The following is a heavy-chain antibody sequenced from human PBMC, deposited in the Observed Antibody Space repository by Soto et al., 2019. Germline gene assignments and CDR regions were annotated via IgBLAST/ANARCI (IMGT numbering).Heavy chain of an antibody. Sequence: SETLSLTCTVSGGSIRSSSYYWDWIRQSPGKGPEWIGHIYYTGSTYYIPSLKSRVTISIDTSKNQFSLKLTSVTATDTAVYYCGRRPKSGSFHYYGVDVWGQGTTVTVSS. D-gene: IGHD1-26*01. CDR3: GRRPKSGSFHYYGVDV. J-gene: IGHJ6*02. CDR1: GGSIRSSSYY. V-gene: IGHV4-39*01. CDR2: IYYTGST.